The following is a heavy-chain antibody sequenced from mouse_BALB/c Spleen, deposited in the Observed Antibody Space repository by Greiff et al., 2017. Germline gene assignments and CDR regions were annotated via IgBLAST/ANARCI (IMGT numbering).Heavy chain of an antibody. CDR1: GFTFSSYA. CDR2: ISSGGST. V-gene: IGHV5-6-5*01. CDR3: AMGDYSAWFAY. D-gene: IGHD1-1*01. J-gene: IGHJ3*01. Sequence: DVMLVESGGGLVKPGGSLKLSCAASGFTFSSYAMSWVRQTPEKRLEWVASISSGGSTYYPDSVKGRFTISRDNARNILYLQMSSLRSADTAIYYCAMGDYSAWFAYWGQGTLVTVSA.